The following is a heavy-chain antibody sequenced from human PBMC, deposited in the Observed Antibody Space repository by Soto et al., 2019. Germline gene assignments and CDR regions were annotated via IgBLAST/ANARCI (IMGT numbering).Heavy chain of an antibody. CDR3: ARSMTTVTTDGAFDI. Sequence: GESLKISCKGSGYTFTTYWIGWVRQMPGKGLEWMGIIYPGDSDTRYSPSFQGQVTISADKSINTAYLQWSSLKASDTALYYCARSMTTVTTDGAFDIWGQGTMVTVSS. D-gene: IGHD4-4*01. J-gene: IGHJ3*02. V-gene: IGHV5-51*01. CDR1: GYTFTTYW. CDR2: IYPGDSDT.